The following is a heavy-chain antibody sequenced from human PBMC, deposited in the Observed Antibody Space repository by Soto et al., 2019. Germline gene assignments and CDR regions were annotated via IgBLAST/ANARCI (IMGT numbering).Heavy chain of an antibody. CDR1: GYSFTTYG. Sequence: QVQLVQSRGEVKKPGASVKVSCKTSGYSFTTYGISWVRQAPGQGLEWMGWISGYNGNTNYAQNLQGRVTMTTDTSTSTAYMELRSLRSADTAVYYCAREGPATYYYYGMDVWGQGSTVTVSS. CDR2: ISGYNGNT. V-gene: IGHV1-18*01. J-gene: IGHJ6*02. CDR3: AREGPATYYYYGMDV.